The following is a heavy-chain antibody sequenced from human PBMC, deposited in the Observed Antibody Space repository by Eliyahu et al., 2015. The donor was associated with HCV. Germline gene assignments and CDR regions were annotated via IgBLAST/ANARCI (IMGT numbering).Heavy chain of an antibody. CDR3: ATVRASVTHRAEYFQH. D-gene: IGHD5/OR15-5a*01. J-gene: IGHJ1*01. CDR2: ILPVFGSS. Sequence: GLEWMGRILPVFGSSNYAQKFQGRVSITADESTATAYLELNSLTSDDTAIFYCATVRASVTHRAEYFQHWGQGTLVTVS. V-gene: IGHV1-69*01.